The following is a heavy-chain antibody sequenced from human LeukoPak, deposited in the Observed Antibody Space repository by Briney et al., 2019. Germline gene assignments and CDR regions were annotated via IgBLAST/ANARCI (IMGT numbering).Heavy chain of an antibody. Sequence: PSETLSLTCTVSGGSISSGGYYWGWIRQPPGKGLEWIGSMYYDGSTYHNPSLKSRVTISVDTSNNQFSLKLTSVTAADTAVYFCARRSDSGSDDGEDYFDYWGQGTLVTVSS. V-gene: IGHV4-39*01. D-gene: IGHD1-26*01. CDR1: GGSISSGGYY. J-gene: IGHJ4*02. CDR2: MYYDGST. CDR3: ARRSDSGSDDGEDYFDY.